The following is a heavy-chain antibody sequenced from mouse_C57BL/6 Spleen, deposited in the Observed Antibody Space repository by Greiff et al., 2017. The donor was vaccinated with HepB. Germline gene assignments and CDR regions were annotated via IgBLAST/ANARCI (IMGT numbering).Heavy chain of an antibody. CDR2: IYTRSGNT. J-gene: IGHJ2*01. CDR3: DSRMTSVEASPYYFDY. Sequence: VQLQQSGAELARPGASVKLSCKASGYTFTSYGISWVKQRTGQGLEWIGEIYTRSGNTYYNEKFTGKANLTADKSSNTAYMELRSLTSKDAAVYFCDSRMTSVEASPYYFDYWGQGTTLTVSS. V-gene: IGHV1-81*01. D-gene: IGHD2-13*01. CDR1: GYTFTSYG.